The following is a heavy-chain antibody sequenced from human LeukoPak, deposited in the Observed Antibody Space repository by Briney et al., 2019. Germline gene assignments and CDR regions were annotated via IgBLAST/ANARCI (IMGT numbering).Heavy chain of an antibody. J-gene: IGHJ4*02. V-gene: IGHV5-51*01. CDR3: ARQARGYSYGYEGLSLDY. D-gene: IGHD5-18*01. Sequence: GESLKISCKGSGYSFTSYWIGWVRQMPGKGLEWMGIIYPGDSDTRYSPSIQGQVTISADKSISTAYLQWSSLKASDTAMYYCARQARGYSYGYEGLSLDYWGQGTLVTVSS. CDR2: IYPGDSDT. CDR1: GYSFTSYW.